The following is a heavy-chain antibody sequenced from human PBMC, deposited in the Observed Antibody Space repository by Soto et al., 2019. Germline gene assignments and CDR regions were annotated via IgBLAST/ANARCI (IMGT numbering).Heavy chain of an antibody. CDR2: ISAYNGNT. J-gene: IGHJ4*02. CDR1: GYTFTIYG. Sequence: ASVKVSCKASGYTFTIYGISWVRQAPGQGLEWMGWISAYNGNTNYAQKLQGRVTMTTDTSTSTAYMELRSLRSDDTAVYYCARSPPGGSYGKLDYWGQGTLVTVSS. CDR3: ARSPPGGSYGKLDY. V-gene: IGHV1-18*04. D-gene: IGHD5-18*01.